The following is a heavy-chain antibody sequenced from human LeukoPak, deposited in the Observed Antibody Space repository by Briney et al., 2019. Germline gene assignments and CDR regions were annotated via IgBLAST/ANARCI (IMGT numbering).Heavy chain of an antibody. CDR2: ISGTGSGT. V-gene: IGHV3-23*01. D-gene: IGHD6-13*01. CDR1: GLTFSDYA. Sequence: GGSLRLSCAASGLTFSDYAMGWVRQGPGKGLEWVSAISGTGSGTYYAGSVKGRFTVSRDNSKNTLYLQMNSLRAEDTAVYFCAKAHGNIAAAGYYFDYWGQGTSVTVSS. CDR3: AKAHGNIAAAGYYFDY. J-gene: IGHJ4*03.